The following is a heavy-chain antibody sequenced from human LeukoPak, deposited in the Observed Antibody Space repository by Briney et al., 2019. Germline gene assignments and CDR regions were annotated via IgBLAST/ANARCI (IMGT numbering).Heavy chain of an antibody. V-gene: IGHV1-8*01. J-gene: IGHJ4*02. CDR1: GYTFTNYA. CDR3: ARGLYCSGGSCYEAGY. D-gene: IGHD2-15*01. CDR2: MNSNSGNT. Sequence: ASLKVSCKASGYTFTNYAINWVRQATGQGREWMGCMNSNSGNTGYAQKFQGRVTMTRNTSISTAYMELSSLRSEDTAVYYCARGLYCSGGSCYEAGYWGQGTLVTVSS.